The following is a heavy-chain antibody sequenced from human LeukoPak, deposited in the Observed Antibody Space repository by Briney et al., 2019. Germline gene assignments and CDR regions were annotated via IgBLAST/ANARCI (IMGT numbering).Heavy chain of an antibody. V-gene: IGHV3-53*04. CDR1: GFTVSSNY. Sequence: GGSLRLSCAASGFTVSSNYMSWVRQAPGKGLEWVSVIYSGSSSTYYTDSVKGRFTISRHNSKNTLYLQMNSMRAEDTAVYYCARVGSGWYDFDYWGQGTLVTVSS. CDR2: IYSGSSST. D-gene: IGHD6-19*01. J-gene: IGHJ4*02. CDR3: ARVGSGWYDFDY.